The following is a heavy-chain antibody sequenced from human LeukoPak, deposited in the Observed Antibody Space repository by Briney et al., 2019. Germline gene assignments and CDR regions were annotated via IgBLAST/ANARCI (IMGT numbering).Heavy chain of an antibody. CDR1: GGSISSYY. D-gene: IGHD6-13*01. CDR2: IYYSGTT. J-gene: IGHJ4*02. CDR3: ARSRGGSSWFNYFDS. Sequence: PSETLSLTCTVSGGSISSYYWSWIRQPPGKGLEWIGYIYYSGTTNYNPSLESRVTISVDTSKSQFSLKLSSVTAPDTAVYYCARSRGGSSWFNYFDSWGQGALVTVSS. V-gene: IGHV4-59*08.